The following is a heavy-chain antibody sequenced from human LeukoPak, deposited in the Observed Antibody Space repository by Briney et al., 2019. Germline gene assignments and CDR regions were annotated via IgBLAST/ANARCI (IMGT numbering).Heavy chain of an antibody. CDR1: GFSLSTNGVG. J-gene: IGHJ1*01. D-gene: IGHD2/OR15-2a*01. V-gene: IGHV2-5*01. CDR2: IFWNDDD. CDR3: AHFHFDDNYLRYFHP. Sequence: ESGPTLVNPTQTLTLTCTFSGFSLSTNGVGVGWIRQPPGKALEWLALIFWNDDDRYSPSVKSRVTITKDTSKNQVVLTMTNMDPVDTATYYCAHFHFDDNYLRYFHPWGQGTLVTVSS.